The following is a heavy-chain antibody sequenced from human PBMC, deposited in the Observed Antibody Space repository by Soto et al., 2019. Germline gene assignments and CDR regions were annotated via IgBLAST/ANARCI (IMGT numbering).Heavy chain of an antibody. Sequence: GESLETFCNGSGYTFPNYCIGWVRQVPGKGPEWRGITYHDDSDTKYNPSFQGQLPISDEKSITTTYLTWSSLKASDTGIYYCAASIFYYGMDVWGQGTTVTVSS. V-gene: IGHV5-51*01. CDR3: AASIFYYGMDV. J-gene: IGHJ6*02. CDR2: TYHDDSDT. CDR1: GYTFPNYC.